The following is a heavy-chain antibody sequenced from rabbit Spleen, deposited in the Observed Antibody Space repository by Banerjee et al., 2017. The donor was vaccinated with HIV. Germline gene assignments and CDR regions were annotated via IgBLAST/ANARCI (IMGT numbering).Heavy chain of an antibody. D-gene: IGHD1-1*01. J-gene: IGHJ4*01. CDR3: TRDDGSGHYIDGYFNL. CDR2: IDTGDGDT. Sequence: QEQLVESGGGLVQPGGTLTLTCTASGFSFSSIYWICWVRQAPGKGLEWIACIDTGDGDTYYANWAKGRFTISKTSSTTVTLQMTSLTAADTATYFCTRDDGSGHYIDGYFNLWGPGTLVTVS. CDR1: GFSFSSIYW. V-gene: IGHV1S45*01.